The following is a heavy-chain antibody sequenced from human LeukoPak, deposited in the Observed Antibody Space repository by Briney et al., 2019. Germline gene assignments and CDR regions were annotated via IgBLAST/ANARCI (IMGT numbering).Heavy chain of an antibody. CDR3: ARSTGWFAFT. Sequence: SETLSLTCTVSGGSISSYYWSWIRQPPGKGLEWIGYIYYSGSTNYNPSLKSRVTISVDTSKNQFSLKLNSVTAADTAVYYCARSTGWFAFTWGQGVLVTVSS. D-gene: IGHD3-10*01. CDR2: IYYSGST. J-gene: IGHJ4*02. V-gene: IGHV4-59*01. CDR1: GGSISSYY.